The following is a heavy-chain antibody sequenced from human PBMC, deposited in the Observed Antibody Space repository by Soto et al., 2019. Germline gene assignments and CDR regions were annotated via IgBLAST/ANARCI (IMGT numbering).Heavy chain of an antibody. CDR2: IYYSGST. V-gene: IGHV4-39*01. CDR3: ARSYNWNDPNWFDP. D-gene: IGHD1-20*01. Sequence: PSETLSLTCTVSGGSISSSSYYWGWIRQPPGKGLEWIGSIYYSGSTYYNPSLKSRVTISVDTSKNQFSLKLSSVTAADTAVYYCARSYNWNDPNWFDPWGQGTLVTVSS. J-gene: IGHJ5*02. CDR1: GGSISSSSYY.